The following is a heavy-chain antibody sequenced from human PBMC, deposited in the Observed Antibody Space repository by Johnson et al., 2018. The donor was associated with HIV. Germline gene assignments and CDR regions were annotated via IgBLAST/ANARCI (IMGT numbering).Heavy chain of an antibody. J-gene: IGHJ3*02. CDR1: GFTFSSYW. V-gene: IGHV3-74*02. D-gene: IGHD4/OR15-4a*01. CDR2: IDTDGSST. Sequence: VQLVESGGGVVQPGGSLRLSCAASGFTFSSYWMHWVRQAPGKGLVWVSRIDTDGSSTSYADSVKGRFTISRDNAKNTLYLQMNRLRPEDTAVYYCARVGANFDAFDIWGQGTMVTVSS. CDR3: ARVGANFDAFDI.